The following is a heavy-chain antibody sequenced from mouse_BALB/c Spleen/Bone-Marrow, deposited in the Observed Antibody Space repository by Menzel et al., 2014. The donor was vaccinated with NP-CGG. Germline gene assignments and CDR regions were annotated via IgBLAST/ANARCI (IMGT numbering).Heavy chain of an antibody. CDR1: GFTFTDYY. CDR2: IRNKADGYTT. V-gene: IGHV7-3*02. D-gene: IGHD1-1*01. Sequence: EVQVVESGGGLVQPGGSLRLSCATSGFTFTDYYMNWVRQPPGKALEWLGFIRNKADGYTTEYSASVKGRFTISRDNSQSILYLQMNTLRAEDSATYYCARDRGGLLFDYWGQGTTLTVSS. CDR3: ARDRGGLLFDY. J-gene: IGHJ2*01.